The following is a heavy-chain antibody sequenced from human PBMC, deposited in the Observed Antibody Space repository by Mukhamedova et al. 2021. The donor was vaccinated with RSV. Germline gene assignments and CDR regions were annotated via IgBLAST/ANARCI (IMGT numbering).Heavy chain of an antibody. CDR3: AGLIRGDSRFGGFDY. J-gene: IGHJ4*02. V-gene: IGHV5-51*01. CDR2: IYPGDSDA. D-gene: IGHD3-10*01. Sequence: EWMGIIYPGDSDARVSPSFQGQVTISADKSISTAYLQWSSLKASDSAMYYCAGLIRGDSRFGGFDYWGQGTLVTVSS.